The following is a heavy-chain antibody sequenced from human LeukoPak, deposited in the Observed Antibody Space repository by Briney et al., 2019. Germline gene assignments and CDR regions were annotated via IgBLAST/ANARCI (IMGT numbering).Heavy chain of an antibody. D-gene: IGHD2-2*01. Sequence: SETLSLTCTVSGGSISSYYWSWIRQPPGKGLEWIGYICYSGSTNYNPSLKSRVTISVDTSKNQFSLKLSSVTAADTAVYYCAGAIQRYCSSTSCYYDAFDIWGQGTMVTVSS. CDR3: AGAIQRYCSSTSCYYDAFDI. CDR1: GGSISSYY. V-gene: IGHV4-59*01. J-gene: IGHJ3*02. CDR2: ICYSGST.